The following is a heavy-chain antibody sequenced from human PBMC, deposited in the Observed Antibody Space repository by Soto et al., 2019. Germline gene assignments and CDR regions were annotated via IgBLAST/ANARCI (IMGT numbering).Heavy chain of an antibody. CDR3: ARSSTSCYAGFCDLKLYYFDY. V-gene: IGHV3-21*01. CDR1: GFTFSSYS. J-gene: IGHJ4*02. CDR2: ISSSSSYI. D-gene: IGHD2-2*01. Sequence: PGGSLRLSCAASGFTFSSYSMNWVRQAPGKGLEWVSSISSSSSYIYYADSVKGRFTISRDNAKNSLYLQMNSLRAEDTAVYYCARSSTSCYAGFCDLKLYYFDYWAREPWSPSPQ.